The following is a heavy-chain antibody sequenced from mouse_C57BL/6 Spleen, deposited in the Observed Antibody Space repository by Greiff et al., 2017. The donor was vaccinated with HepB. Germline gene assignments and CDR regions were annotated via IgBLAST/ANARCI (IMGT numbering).Heavy chain of an antibody. V-gene: IGHV10-1*01. CDR2: IRSKSNNYAT. D-gene: IGHD1-1*01. CDR3: VRQGSSYYYGSSPYWYFDV. J-gene: IGHJ1*03. Sequence: EVQLVESGGGLVQPKGSLKLSCAASGFSFNTYAMNWVRQAPGKGLEWVARIRSKSNNYATYYADSVKDRFTISRDDSESMLYLQMNNLKTEDTAMYYCVRQGSSYYYGSSPYWYFDVWGTGTTVTVSS. CDR1: GFSFNTYA.